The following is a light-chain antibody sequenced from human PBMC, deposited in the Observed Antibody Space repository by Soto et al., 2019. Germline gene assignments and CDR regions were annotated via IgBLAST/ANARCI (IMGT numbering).Light chain of an antibody. CDR1: QSISTY. J-gene: IGKJ1*01. Sequence: DIQMTQSPSSLSASVGDRVTITCRSSQSISTYLNWYQQKQGKAPKLLIYAASTLQTGVPSRFSGSGSGTDFTLTINNLQPEDFAIYYCQQSDSPPRTFGQGTKVDIK. CDR2: AAS. CDR3: QQSDSPPRT. V-gene: IGKV1-39*01.